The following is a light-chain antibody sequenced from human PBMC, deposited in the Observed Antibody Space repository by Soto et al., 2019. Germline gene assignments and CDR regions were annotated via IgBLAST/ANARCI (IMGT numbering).Light chain of an antibody. CDR2: DTS. CDR3: LVSYGVTRRV. V-gene: IGLV7-46*01. J-gene: IGLJ2*01. Sequence: QAVVTQEPSLTVSPGGTVTLTCASSTGAVTSGHYPYWFQQKPGQAPRTLIYDTSNKHSWTPARFSGSLLRGKPVLTLSGAQPEDEADFFCLVSYGVTRRVFGGGTNLTVL. CDR1: TGAVTSGHY.